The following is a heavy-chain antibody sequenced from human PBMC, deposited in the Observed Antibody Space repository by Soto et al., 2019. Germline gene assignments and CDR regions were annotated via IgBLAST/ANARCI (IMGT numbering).Heavy chain of an antibody. CDR2: INQSGST. CDR1: IGSFTDHY. CDR3: ARGKPSGYKFGPRNFSDYGFDV. V-gene: IGHV4-34*01. J-gene: IGHJ6*02. Sequence: SETLSLTCAVFIGSFTDHYWTCVRQSPGKGLEWIGEINQSGSTDYNPSLKSRVTLSLDTSKNQFSLKVTSVTAADTAVYYCARGKPSGYKFGPRNFSDYGFDVWGPGTAVT. D-gene: IGHD5-18*01.